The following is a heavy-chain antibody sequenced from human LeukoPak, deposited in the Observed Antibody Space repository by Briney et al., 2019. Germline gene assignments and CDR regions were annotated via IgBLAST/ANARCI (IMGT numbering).Heavy chain of an antibody. V-gene: IGHV1-18*01. D-gene: IGHD2-2*02. CDR3: ARDLVVVPAAILDYYYGMDV. J-gene: IGHJ6*02. CDR1: GYTFTSYG. Sequence: GASVTVSCKASGYTFTSYGISWVRQAPGQGLEWMGWISAYNGNTNYAQKLQGRVTMTTDTSTSTAYMELRSLRSDDTAVYYCARDLVVVPAAILDYYYGMDVWGQGTTVTVSS. CDR2: ISAYNGNT.